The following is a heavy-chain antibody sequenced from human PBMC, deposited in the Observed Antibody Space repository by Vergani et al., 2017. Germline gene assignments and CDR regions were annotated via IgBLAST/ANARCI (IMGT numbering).Heavy chain of an antibody. J-gene: IGHJ4*02. CDR3: ARDLIGVVTAIGAPIDY. V-gene: IGHV3-48*02. CDR2: ISSSSSTI. CDR1: GFTFSSYS. Sequence: EVQLVESGGGLVQPGGSLRLSCAASGFTFSSYSMNWVRQAPGKGLEWVSYISSSSSTIYYADSVKGRFPISRDKAKNSLYLQMNSLRDEDTAVYYCARDLIGVVTAIGAPIDYWGQGTLVTGSS. D-gene: IGHD2-21*02.